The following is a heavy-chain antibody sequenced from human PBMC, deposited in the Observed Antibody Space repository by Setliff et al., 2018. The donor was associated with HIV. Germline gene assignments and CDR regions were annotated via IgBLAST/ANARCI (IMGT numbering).Heavy chain of an antibody. V-gene: IGHV4-31*03. Sequence: SETLSLTCTVSGGSISSGNYYWNWIRQHPGKGLEWIGYIYHSGSRYYNPSLRSRVTISVDTSKNQFSLKLTPVTVADTAVYYCARGDIVVVGLDYWGQGTLVTVSS. CDR1: GGSISSGNYY. J-gene: IGHJ4*02. D-gene: IGHD2-21*01. CDR2: IYHSGSR. CDR3: ARGDIVVVGLDY.